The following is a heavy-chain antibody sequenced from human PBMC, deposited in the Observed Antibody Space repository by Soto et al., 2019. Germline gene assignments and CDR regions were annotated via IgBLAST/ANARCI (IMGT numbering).Heavy chain of an antibody. CDR1: GYTFTSHG. V-gene: IGHV1-18*04. CDR3: ARARYCASPSCYKHYYYGMDT. D-gene: IGHD2-2*02. CDR2: ISTYNSRT. Sequence: QDQLVQSGAEVKKPGASVKISCEASGYTFTSHGISWVRQAPGQGLEWLGRISTYNSRTHYAQKVQGRVTMTTDTSPSTAYLDLRSLTFDDTAVYYCARARYCASPSCYKHYYYGMDTWGQGTTVTVSS. J-gene: IGHJ6*02.